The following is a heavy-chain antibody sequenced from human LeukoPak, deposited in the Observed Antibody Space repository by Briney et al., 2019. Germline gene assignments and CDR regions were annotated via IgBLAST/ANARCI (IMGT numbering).Heavy chain of an antibody. J-gene: IGHJ5*02. Sequence: SETLSLTCTVSGYSISSGYYWGWIRQPPGKGLGWIGSIYHSGSTYYNPSLKSRVAISVDTSKNQFSLKLSSVTAADTAVYYCARESGSEENWFDPWGQGALVTVSS. CDR1: GYSISSGYY. D-gene: IGHD3-10*01. V-gene: IGHV4-38-2*02. CDR2: IYHSGST. CDR3: ARESGSEENWFDP.